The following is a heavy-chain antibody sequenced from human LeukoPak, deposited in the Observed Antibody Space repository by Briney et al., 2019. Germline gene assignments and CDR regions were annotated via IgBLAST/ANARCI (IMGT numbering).Heavy chain of an antibody. CDR1: GFTFSTYW. CDR2: INTDGSTT. D-gene: IGHD6-13*01. Sequence: GGSLRLSCVVSGFTFSTYWMYWVRQAPGKGVVWVSRINTDGSTTNYADSVKGRFTISRDNTKNTLYLQMNTLRAEDTAVYYCVAAGTFDYWGQGALVTVSS. J-gene: IGHJ4*02. V-gene: IGHV3-74*01. CDR3: VAAGTFDY.